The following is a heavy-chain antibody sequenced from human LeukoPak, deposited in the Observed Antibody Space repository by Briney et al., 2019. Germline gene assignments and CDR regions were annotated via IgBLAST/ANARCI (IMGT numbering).Heavy chain of an antibody. D-gene: IGHD1-1*01. CDR2: IYSGGST. V-gene: IGHV3-53*01. CDR3: ARTGTTGNAFDI. CDR1: GFTVSSNY. J-gene: IGHJ3*02. Sequence: GGSLRLSCAASGFTVSSNYMSWVRQAPGKGLEWVSVIYSGGSTYYAESVKGRFTISRDDSKNTLYLQMSSLRAEDTAVYYCARTGTTGNAFDIWGQGTMVTVSS.